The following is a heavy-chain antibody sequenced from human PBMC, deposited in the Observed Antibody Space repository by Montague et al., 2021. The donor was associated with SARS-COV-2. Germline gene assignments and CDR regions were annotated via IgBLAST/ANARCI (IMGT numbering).Heavy chain of an antibody. V-gene: IGHV4-34*01. CDR2: VDQGGNT. Sequence: SETLSLTCAVYGGSFRNYYWSWARQSPGKGLEWIGRVDQGGNTXXXPSXXXRVTISADISKNQFSVKLTSVTAADTAVYYCARHVGRGPGAMDWFDPWGQGTLVTVSS. D-gene: IGHD2-2*01. CDR3: ARHVGRGPGAMDWFDP. J-gene: IGHJ5*02. CDR1: GGSFRNYY.